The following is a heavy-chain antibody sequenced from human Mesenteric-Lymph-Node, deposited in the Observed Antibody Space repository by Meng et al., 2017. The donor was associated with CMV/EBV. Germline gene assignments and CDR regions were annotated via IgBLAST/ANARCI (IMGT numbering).Heavy chain of an antibody. D-gene: IGHD2/OR15-2a*01. V-gene: IGHV4-4*01. J-gene: IGHJ2*01. CDR2: IYHSGST. CDR1: GGSIISCNW. Sequence: SGGSIISCNWWSWVRQPPGKGLEWIGEIYHSGSTNYNPSLKTRVSISFPHSPPPFSLPLPSLPPSSPSFSSFPLHRRLSFFLSSFSSCGRGTLVTVSS. CDR3: PLHRRLSFFLSSFSS.